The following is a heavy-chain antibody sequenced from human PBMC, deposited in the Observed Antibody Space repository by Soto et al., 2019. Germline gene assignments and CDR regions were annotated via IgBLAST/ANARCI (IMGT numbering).Heavy chain of an antibody. CDR3: AKIPHYDILTGRYYYYYMDV. J-gene: IGHJ6*03. V-gene: IGHV3-23*01. CDR1: GFTFSSYA. D-gene: IGHD3-9*01. CDR2: ISGSGGST. Sequence: PGGSLRLSCAASGFTFSSYAMSWVRQAPGKGLEWVSAISGSGGSTYYADSVKGRFTISRDNSKNTLYLQMNSLRAEDTAVYYCAKIPHYDILTGRYYYYYMDVWGKGTTVTVSS.